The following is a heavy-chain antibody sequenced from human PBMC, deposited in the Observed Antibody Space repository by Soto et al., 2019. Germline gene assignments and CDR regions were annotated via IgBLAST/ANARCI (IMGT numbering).Heavy chain of an antibody. CDR3: ARDMTTHLDL. CDR2: IRYDGGNK. D-gene: IGHD4-17*01. CDR1: GFTFSDCG. V-gene: IGHV3-33*01. Sequence: QVQLVESGGGVVQPGRSLRLSCAASGFTFSDCGMHWVRQAPGKGLEWVAFIRYDGGNKDYPDSVKGRFTISRDNSKNTVYLQMNSLRAEDTGVYDCARDMTTHLDLWSQGTLVTVSS. J-gene: IGHJ5*02.